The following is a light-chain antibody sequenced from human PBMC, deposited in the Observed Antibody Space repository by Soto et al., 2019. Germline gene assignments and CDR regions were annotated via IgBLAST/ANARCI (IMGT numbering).Light chain of an antibody. CDR2: DAS. V-gene: IGKV1-39*01. CDR3: QQSYRTPNT. CDR1: QGISTY. Sequence: DIQMTQSPSSLSASVGDRVTITCRASQGISTYLIWYQQRQGKAPKLLMYDASNLVSGVPSRFSGSGSGTEFTHTISRLQQEDFATYYCQQSYRTPNTFGQGTKLETK. J-gene: IGKJ2*01.